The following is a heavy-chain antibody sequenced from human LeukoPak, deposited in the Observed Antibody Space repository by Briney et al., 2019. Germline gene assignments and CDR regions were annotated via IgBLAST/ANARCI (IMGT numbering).Heavy chain of an antibody. J-gene: IGHJ5*02. CDR1: GGTFSSYA. V-gene: IGHV1-69*05. CDR2: ITPIFGTA. Sequence: SVKVSCKASGGTFSSYAISWVRQAPGQGLEWMGGITPIFGTANYAQKFQGRVTITTDESTSTAYMELSSLRSEDTAVYYCARDKLGRKPQGDYDILTGRPLNWFDPWGQGTLVTVSS. CDR3: ARDKLGRKPQGDYDILTGRPLNWFDP. D-gene: IGHD3-9*01.